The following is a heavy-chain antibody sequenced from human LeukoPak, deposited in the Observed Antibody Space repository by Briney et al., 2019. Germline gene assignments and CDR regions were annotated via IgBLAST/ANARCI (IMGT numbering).Heavy chain of an antibody. D-gene: IGHD3-3*01. CDR2: IKQDGSKK. V-gene: IGHV3-7*01. J-gene: IGHJ4*02. Sequence: PGGSLRLSCVASGFPFSSYWMTWVRQAPGKGLEWVANIKQDGSKKSYVDSVKGRFTISRDNAKNSLYLQMNSLRAEDTAVYYCAREDYGVVYFDYWGQGTLVTVSS. CDR3: AREDYGVVYFDY. CDR1: GFPFSSYW.